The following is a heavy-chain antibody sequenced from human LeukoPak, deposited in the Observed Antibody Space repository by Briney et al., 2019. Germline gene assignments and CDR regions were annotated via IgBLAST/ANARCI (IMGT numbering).Heavy chain of an antibody. CDR3: ARGSLDSSGYYYWVPFDY. D-gene: IGHD3-22*01. Sequence: GASVKVSCKASGYTFTSYGISWVRQAPGQGLEWMGWINTNTGNPTYAQGFTGRFVFSLDTSVSTAYLQISSRKAEDTAVYYCARGSLDSSGYYYWVPFDYWGQGTLVTVSS. CDR1: GYTFTSYG. V-gene: IGHV7-4-1*02. J-gene: IGHJ4*02. CDR2: INTNTGNP.